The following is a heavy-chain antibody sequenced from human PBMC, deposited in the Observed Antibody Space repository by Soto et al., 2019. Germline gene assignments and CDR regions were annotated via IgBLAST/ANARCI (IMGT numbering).Heavy chain of an antibody. CDR2: IYYSGST. CDR3: ARNRDSNWFDR. V-gene: IGHV4-39*01. D-gene: IGHD3-22*01. CDR1: GVSIRSSGYY. Sequence: SNPLSLTCIVSGVSIRSSGYYWGGIGQPPGKGLEWIGSIYYSGSTYYNPSLKSRVTISVDTSKNQFSLKLSSVTAADTAVFYRARNRDSNWFDRWGQGTLVTVSS. J-gene: IGHJ5*02.